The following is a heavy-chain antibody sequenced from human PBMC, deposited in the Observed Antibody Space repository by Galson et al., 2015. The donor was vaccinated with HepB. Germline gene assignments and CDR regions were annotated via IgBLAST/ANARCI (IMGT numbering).Heavy chain of an antibody. CDR1: GGSFSGYY. J-gene: IGHJ4*02. V-gene: IGHV4-34*01. Sequence: SETLSLTCAVYGGSFSGYYWSLIRQPPGKGLEWIGEINHSGSTNYNPSLKSRVTISVDTSKNQFSLKLSSVTAADTAVYYCARGRSRRYCGGDCYPRTPYYFDYWGQGTLVTVSS. D-gene: IGHD2-21*02. CDR2: INHSGST. CDR3: ARGRSRRYCGGDCYPRTPYYFDY.